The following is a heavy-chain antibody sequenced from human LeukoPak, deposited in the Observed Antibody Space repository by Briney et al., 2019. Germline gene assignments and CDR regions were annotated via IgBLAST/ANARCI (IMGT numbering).Heavy chain of an antibody. CDR3: TRHFLGGTG. V-gene: IGHV3-73*01. CDR1: GFTFSGSA. CDR2: IRSKANSYAT. J-gene: IGHJ4*02. Sequence: GGSLKLSCAASGFTFSGSAMHWVRQASGKGLGWVGRIRSKANSYATAYAASVKGRFTISRDDSKNTAYLQMNSLKTEDTAVYYCTRHFLGGTGWGQGTLVTVSS. D-gene: IGHD1-1*01.